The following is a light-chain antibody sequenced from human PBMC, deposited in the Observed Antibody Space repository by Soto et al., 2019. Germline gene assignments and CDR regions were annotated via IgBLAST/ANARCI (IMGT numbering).Light chain of an antibody. V-gene: IGKV3-20*01. Sequence: EVVLTQSPVTLSLSPGERATLSCRASQSVSSTYLAWYQQKPGQPPRLLIYGASSTATDIPDRFIGSGSGTEFTLTIARLAPEDFAMYYCQEYGSSPFTFGPGTKVD. CDR3: QEYGSSPFT. CDR2: GAS. J-gene: IGKJ3*01. CDR1: QSVSSTY.